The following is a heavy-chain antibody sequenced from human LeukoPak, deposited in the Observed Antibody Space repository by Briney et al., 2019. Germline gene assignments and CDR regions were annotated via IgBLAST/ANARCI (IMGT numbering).Heavy chain of an antibody. D-gene: IGHD2-15*01. J-gene: IGHJ6*02. Sequence: PGGSLRLPCAASGFTFSSYAMTWVRQAPGKGLEWVSGISGSGGGTYYADSVKGRFTISRDNSKNTLYLQMYSLRAEDTAVYYCAKVVVPDGMDVWGQGTTVTVSS. CDR1: GFTFSSYA. V-gene: IGHV3-23*01. CDR2: ISGSGGGT. CDR3: AKVVVPDGMDV.